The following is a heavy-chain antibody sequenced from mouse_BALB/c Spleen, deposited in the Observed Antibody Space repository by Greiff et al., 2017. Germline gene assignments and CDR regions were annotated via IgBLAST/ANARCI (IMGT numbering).Heavy chain of an antibody. J-gene: IGHJ4*01. CDR2: INPYNDGT. Sequence: EVQLQQSGPELVKPGASVKMSCTASGFTFTSYVMHWVKQTPGQGLEWIGYINPYNDGTKYNEKFKGKATLTSDKSSSTAYMELSSLTSEDSAVYYCARGRRSYAMDYWGQGTSVTVSS. CDR3: ARGRRSYAMDY. V-gene: IGHV1-14*01. D-gene: IGHD1-1*01. CDR1: GFTFTSYV.